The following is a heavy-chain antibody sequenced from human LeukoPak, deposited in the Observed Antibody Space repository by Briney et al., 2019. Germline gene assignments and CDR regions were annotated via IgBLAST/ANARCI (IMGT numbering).Heavy chain of an antibody. CDR3: AELGITMIGGV. V-gene: IGHV3-7*01. CDR1: GFTFSTYW. Sequence: GGSLRLSCAASGFTFSTYWMSWVRQAPGKGLEWVANIKQDGSEKYSVDSVKGRFTISRDNAKNSLYLQMNSLRAEDTAVYYCAELGITMIGGVWGKGTTVTISS. D-gene: IGHD3-10*02. CDR2: IKQDGSEK. J-gene: IGHJ6*04.